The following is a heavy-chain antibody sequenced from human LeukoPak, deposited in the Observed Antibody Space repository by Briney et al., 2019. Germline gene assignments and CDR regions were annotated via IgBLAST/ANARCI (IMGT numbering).Heavy chain of an antibody. CDR2: ISYDGSNK. J-gene: IGHJ6*04. CDR3: ARDLITMVRGVIIYYGMDV. Sequence: PGWSLRLSCAASGFTFSSYAMHWVRQAPGKGLEWVAVISYDGSNKYYAGSVKGRFTISRDNSKNTLYLQMNSLRAEDTAVYYCARDLITMVRGVIIYYGMDVWGKGTTVTVSS. D-gene: IGHD3-10*01. V-gene: IGHV3-30*04. CDR1: GFTFSSYA.